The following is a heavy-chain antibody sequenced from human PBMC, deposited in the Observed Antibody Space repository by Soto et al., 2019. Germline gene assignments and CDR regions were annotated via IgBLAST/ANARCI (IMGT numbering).Heavy chain of an antibody. CDR1: GGSISSSSYY. CDR3: ARRPPYYDSNYRYFDL. CDR2: IYYSGTT. Sequence: SETLSLTCTVSGGSISSSSYYWGWIRQPPGKGLEWLGSIYYSGTTYYNPSLRSRVTMSVDTSKKQFSLKLSSVTAADTAVYYCARRPPYYDSNYRYFDLWGRGTLVTVSS. V-gene: IGHV4-39*01. J-gene: IGHJ2*01. D-gene: IGHD3-22*01.